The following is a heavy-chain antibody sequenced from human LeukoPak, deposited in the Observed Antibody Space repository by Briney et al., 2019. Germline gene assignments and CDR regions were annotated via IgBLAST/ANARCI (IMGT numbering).Heavy chain of an antibody. CDR2: IRYDGSNK. J-gene: IGHJ6*02. V-gene: IGHV3-30*02. D-gene: IGHD6-19*01. Sequence: PGGSLRLSCAASGFTFSSYGMHWVRQAPGKGLEWVAFIRYDGSNKYYADSVKGRFTISRGNSKNTLYLQMNSLRAEDTAVYYCAKDPMIAVAGTFGFKNRNYYYYGMDVWGQGTTVTVSS. CDR3: AKDPMIAVAGTFGFKNRNYYYYGMDV. CDR1: GFTFSSYG.